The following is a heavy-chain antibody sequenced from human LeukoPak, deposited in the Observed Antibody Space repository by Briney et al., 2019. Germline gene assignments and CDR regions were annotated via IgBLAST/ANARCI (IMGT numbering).Heavy chain of an antibody. Sequence: WGSLRLSCAASGFTFSSYWMSWVRQAPGQGLEWVANIKQDGVEQYYVPSVESRFTICRDNAKGSLFLQMSSRRAEGTAVYYGARISQRSFDPCGEGTLVTVS. J-gene: IGHJ5*02. CDR2: IKQDGVEQ. V-gene: IGHV3-7*05. CDR3: ARISQRSFDP. CDR1: GFTFSSYW. D-gene: IGHD2-15*01.